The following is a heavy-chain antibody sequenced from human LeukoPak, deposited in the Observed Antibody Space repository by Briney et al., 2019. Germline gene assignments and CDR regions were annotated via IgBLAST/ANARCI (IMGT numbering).Heavy chain of an antibody. D-gene: IGHD6-19*01. J-gene: IGHJ5*02. Sequence: SETLSLTCTVSGGSISSYYWSWIRQPPGKGLEWIGYIYYSGSTNYNPSLKSRVTISVDTSKNQFSLKLSSVTAADTAVYYCARGWSSGWYSGTKKYNWFEPWGQGTLVTVSS. CDR3: ARGWSSGWYSGTKKYNWFEP. V-gene: IGHV4-59*01. CDR1: GGSISSYY. CDR2: IYYSGST.